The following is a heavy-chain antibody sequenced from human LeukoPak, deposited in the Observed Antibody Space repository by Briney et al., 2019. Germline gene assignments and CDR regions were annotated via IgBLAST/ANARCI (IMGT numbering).Heavy chain of an antibody. CDR3: ARREAVAGIAAFDI. D-gene: IGHD6-19*01. V-gene: IGHV4-38-2*01. J-gene: IGHJ3*02. CDR2: FYHSGST. Sequence: SETLSLTCAVSSYSISSGYYWGWIRQPPGKGLEWIGSFYHSGSTYYNPSLKSRVTISVDTSKNQFSLKLSSVTAADTAVYYCARREAVAGIAAFDIWGQGTMVTVSS. CDR1: SYSISSGYY.